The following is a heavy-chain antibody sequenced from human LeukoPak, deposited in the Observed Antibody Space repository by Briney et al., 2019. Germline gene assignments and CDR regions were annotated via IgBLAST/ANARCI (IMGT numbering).Heavy chain of an antibody. CDR1: GYSISSGYY. V-gene: IGHV4-38-2*02. J-gene: IGHJ5*02. Sequence: PSETLSLTCTVSGYSISSGYYWGWIRQPPGKGLEWIGSIYHSGSTYYNPSLKSRVTISVDTSKNQFSLKLSSVTAADTAVYYCAREYSSSWYGGWFDPWGQGTLVTVSS. CDR2: IYHSGST. D-gene: IGHD6-13*01. CDR3: AREYSSSWYGGWFDP.